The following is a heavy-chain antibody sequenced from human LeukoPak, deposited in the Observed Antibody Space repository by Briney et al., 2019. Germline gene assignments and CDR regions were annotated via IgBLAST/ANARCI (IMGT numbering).Heavy chain of an antibody. Sequence: PGGSLTLSCAASGFTFSSYEMNWVRQAPGKGLEGVSYISSSGATIYYADSVKGRFTISRDNAKNSLFLQMNSLRAEDTAVYYCARAPTSGVTQYFQHWGQGSLVTVSS. V-gene: IGHV3-48*03. CDR1: GFTFSSYE. CDR2: ISSSGATI. CDR3: ARAPTSGVTQYFQH. J-gene: IGHJ1*01. D-gene: IGHD2-8*01.